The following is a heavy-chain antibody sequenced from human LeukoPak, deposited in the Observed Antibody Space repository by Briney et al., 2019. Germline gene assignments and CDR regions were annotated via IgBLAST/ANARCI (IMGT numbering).Heavy chain of an antibody. CDR3: AKDLGGGMEGFDY. D-gene: IGHD2-15*01. V-gene: IGHV3-30*02. CDR2: IRFNGTKQ. Sequence: QSGGSLRLSCVVSGFTFSDYGMHWVRQAPGKGLEWVAFIRFNGTKQYYVDSVKGRFTISRDNPKNTLYLQMNSLRAEDTALYYCAKDLGGGMEGFDYWGQGTLVTVSS. J-gene: IGHJ4*02. CDR1: GFTFSDYG.